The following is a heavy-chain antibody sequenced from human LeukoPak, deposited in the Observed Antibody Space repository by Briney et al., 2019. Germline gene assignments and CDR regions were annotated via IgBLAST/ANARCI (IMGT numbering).Heavy chain of an antibody. CDR1: GFPFGDYP. V-gene: IGHV3-49*04. J-gene: IGHJ6*03. Sequence: GGSLRLSCSASGFPFGDYPMNWVRQAPGKGLQWVGFIRSNSYGATTEYAASVNGRFTISRDDSKSIAYLEMNSLKTEDTAVYFCTRSPPPKWPNYYYYYMDVWGKGTTVTVSS. D-gene: IGHD5-12*01. CDR3: TRSPPPKWPNYYYYYMDV. CDR2: IRSNSYGATT.